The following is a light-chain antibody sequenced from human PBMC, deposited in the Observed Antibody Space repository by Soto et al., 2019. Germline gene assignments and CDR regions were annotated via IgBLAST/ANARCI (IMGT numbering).Light chain of an antibody. Sequence: DIQLTQSPSFLSASVGDRVIITCRASQDISSYLAWYQQRPGKVPRFLTHAASTLQSGVPSRFSAAGSGTTFTLTISSRQPEDIATYYCQQLNRFPRTFGQGTKVE. CDR2: AAS. V-gene: IGKV1-9*01. CDR1: QDISSY. J-gene: IGKJ1*01. CDR3: QQLNRFPRT.